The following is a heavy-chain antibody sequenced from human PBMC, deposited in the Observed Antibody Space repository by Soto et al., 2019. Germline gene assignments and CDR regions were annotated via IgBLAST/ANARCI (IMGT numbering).Heavy chain of an antibody. J-gene: IGHJ4*02. CDR1: GGTLNSYT. Sequence: QVQLVQSGAEVKKPGSSVRVSCKAYGGTLNSYTISWVRQAPGHGLEWMGGIIPVFGRTDYAQKFQGRVTITADQSTGTAYLDLLSLRSEDTAIYYFSVSNSYGRGDFWGQGTLVTVSS. CDR2: IIPVFGRT. D-gene: IGHD4-17*01. CDR3: SVSNSYGRGDF. V-gene: IGHV1-69*01.